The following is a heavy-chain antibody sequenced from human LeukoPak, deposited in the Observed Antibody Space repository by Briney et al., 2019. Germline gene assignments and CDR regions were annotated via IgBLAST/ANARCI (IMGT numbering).Heavy chain of an antibody. CDR1: GGSFSGYY. D-gene: IGHD3-16*02. CDR2: INHSGST. CDR3: ATRSWTAYY. Sequence: SETLSLTCAVYGGSFSGYYWSWIRQPPGKGLEWIGEINHSGSTNYNPSLKSRVTISLDTSKNQFSLKLSSVTAADTAVYYCATRSWTAYYWGQGTLVTISS. J-gene: IGHJ4*02. V-gene: IGHV4-34*01.